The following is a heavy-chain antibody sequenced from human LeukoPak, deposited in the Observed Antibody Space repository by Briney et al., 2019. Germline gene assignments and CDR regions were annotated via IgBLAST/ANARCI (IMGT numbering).Heavy chain of an antibody. D-gene: IGHD6-13*01. CDR2: IYPGDSDT. CDR3: ARAGGPYSNSDY. V-gene: IGHV5-51*01. J-gene: IGHJ4*01. CDR1: GYSYPTYW. Sequence: GESLKISCKGSGYSYPTYWIGWVRQMPGRGLERMGIIYPGDSDTRYSPSFQGQVTISVDKSISTAYLQWSSLKASDTAMYYCARAGGPYSNSDYWGQGALVTVSS.